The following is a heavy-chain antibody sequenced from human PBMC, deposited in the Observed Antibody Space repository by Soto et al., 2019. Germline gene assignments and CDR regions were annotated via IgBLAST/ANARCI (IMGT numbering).Heavy chain of an antibody. CDR3: ARAGLDFWSGYYIFDY. CDR1: GGSVSSGSYY. D-gene: IGHD3-3*01. Sequence: SETLSLTCTVSGGSVSSGSYYWSWIRQPPGKGLEWIGYIYYSGSTNYNPSLKSRVTISVDTSKNQFSLKLSSVTAADTAVYYCARAGLDFWSGYYIFDYWGQGTLVTVSS. J-gene: IGHJ4*02. CDR2: IYYSGST. V-gene: IGHV4-61*01.